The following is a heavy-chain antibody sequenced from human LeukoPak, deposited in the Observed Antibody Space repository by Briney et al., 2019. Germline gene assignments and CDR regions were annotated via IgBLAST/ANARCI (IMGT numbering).Heavy chain of an antibody. CDR1: GFTVSSNY. Sequence: GGSLRLSCAASGFTVSSNYMSWVRQAPGKGLEWASVIYSGGSTYYADSVKGRFTISRDNSKNTLYLQMNSLRAEDTAVYYCARVQSTYYYGSGSPFDYWGQGTLVTVSS. V-gene: IGHV3-53*01. CDR2: IYSGGST. D-gene: IGHD3-10*01. CDR3: ARVQSTYYYGSGSPFDY. J-gene: IGHJ4*02.